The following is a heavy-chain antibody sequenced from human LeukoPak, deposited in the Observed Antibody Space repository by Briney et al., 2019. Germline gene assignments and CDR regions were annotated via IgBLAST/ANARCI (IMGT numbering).Heavy chain of an antibody. J-gene: IGHJ5*02. D-gene: IGHD2-2*01. CDR3: ARDSSTSSLVDP. Sequence: ASVKVSCKASGYTFTRYYMHWVRQAPGQGLEWMGIIHPSSGSTSYAQKFEGRVTLTRDTSTSTVYMELISLRSEDTAVYYCARDSSTSSLVDPWGQGTLVTVSS. CDR2: IHPSSGST. CDR1: GYTFTRYY. V-gene: IGHV1-46*01.